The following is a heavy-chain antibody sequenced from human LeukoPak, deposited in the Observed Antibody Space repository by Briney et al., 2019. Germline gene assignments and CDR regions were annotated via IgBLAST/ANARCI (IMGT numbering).Heavy chain of an antibody. D-gene: IGHD3-10*01. CDR1: GFTFSSYE. J-gene: IGHJ4*02. CDR3: ASDQLWIDY. CDR2: ISSSGRTI. V-gene: IGHV3-48*03. Sequence: GGSLRLSCGASGFTFSSYEMNLFRQAPGKGLEWVSYISSSGRTIYYADCVKGRFTISRDNAKNSLYLQMNSLRAENTTVYYCASDQLWIDYWGQGTLVTVSS.